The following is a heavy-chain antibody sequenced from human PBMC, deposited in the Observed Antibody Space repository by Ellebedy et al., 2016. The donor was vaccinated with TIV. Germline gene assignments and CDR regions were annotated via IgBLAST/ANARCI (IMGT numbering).Heavy chain of an antibody. CDR3: ASRPLRSAWNTYFEY. V-gene: IGHV3-7*01. J-gene: IGHJ4*02. CDR1: AFTFSSCW. Sequence: GESLKISCAASAFTFSSCWMSWVRQAPGKGLEWVANINQDGSEQYYVDSVEGRFTISRDNAKDSLYLQMNSLRAEDTAVYYCASRPLRSAWNTYFEYWGQGALVTVSS. CDR2: INQDGSEQ. D-gene: IGHD1/OR15-1a*01.